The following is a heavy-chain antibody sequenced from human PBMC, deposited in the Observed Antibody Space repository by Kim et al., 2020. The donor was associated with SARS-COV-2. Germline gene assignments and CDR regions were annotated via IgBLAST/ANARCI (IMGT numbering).Heavy chain of an antibody. Sequence: GFSLLLSFAASGFRFRASSLRWVRPAPGPGLSWVSLLLPRGCAASSASSLPCRFPVSRDASLNTLYWQMRGLRAEDTAVYYCAKEYDSVPQSHYSIWGQG. CDR3: AKEYDSVPQSHYSI. D-gene: IGHD3-22*01. CDR1: GFRFRASS. V-gene: IGHV3-23*01. CDR2: LLPRGCAA. J-gene: IGHJ4*02.